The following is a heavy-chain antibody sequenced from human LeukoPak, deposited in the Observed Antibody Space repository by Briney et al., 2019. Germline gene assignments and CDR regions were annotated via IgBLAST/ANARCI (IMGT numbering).Heavy chain of an antibody. CDR1: GFTFSSYG. J-gene: IGHJ1*01. D-gene: IGHD1-26*01. CDR3: VRDSGSSYGYYFLH. Sequence: PGRSLRLSCAASGFTFSSYGMHWVRQAPGKGLEWVAVIWYDGSNKYYADSVKGRFSISRDNANNSLYLQMNSVRAEDTAVYYCVRDSGSSYGYYFLHWGQGTLVTVSS. CDR2: IWYDGSNK. V-gene: IGHV3-33*01.